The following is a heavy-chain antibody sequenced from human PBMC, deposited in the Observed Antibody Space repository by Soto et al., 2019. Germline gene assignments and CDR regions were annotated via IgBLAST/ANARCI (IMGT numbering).Heavy chain of an antibody. V-gene: IGHV5-51*01. Sequence: PGESLKISCKASGYDFTNYWIAWVRQTPGRGLEWMGMIYPGDSDIRYNPSFRGRVTISADKSTTSAFVQWGSLTASDSAIYYCARFRAPRRQLISMSFHLWGLGTLVTVSS. CDR1: GYDFTNYW. CDR3: ARFRAPRRQLISMSFHL. D-gene: IGHD6-13*01. CDR2: IYPGDSDI. J-gene: IGHJ4*03.